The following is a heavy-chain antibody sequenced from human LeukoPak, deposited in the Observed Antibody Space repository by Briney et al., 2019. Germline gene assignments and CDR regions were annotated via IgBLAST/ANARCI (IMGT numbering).Heavy chain of an antibody. Sequence: PGGSLRLSCAASGFTFSNYGMNWVRQAPGKGLEWVSYISTRSTTIYYTDSVKGRFTISRDNAKNSLYLQMNSLRAEDTAVYYCATEYCTNTDCHPFDYWGQGTLVTVSS. CDR2: ISTRSTTI. D-gene: IGHD2-8*01. V-gene: IGHV3-48*01. CDR3: ATEYCTNTDCHPFDY. CDR1: GFTFSNYG. J-gene: IGHJ4*02.